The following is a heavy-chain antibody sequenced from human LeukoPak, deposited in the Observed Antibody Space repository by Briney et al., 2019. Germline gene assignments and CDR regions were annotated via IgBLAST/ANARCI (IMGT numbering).Heavy chain of an antibody. J-gene: IGHJ1*01. CDR1: GGSISGSSYY. CDR2: INHSGGT. D-gene: IGHD3-22*01. Sequence: SETLSLTCTVSGGSISGSSYYWSWIRQPPGKGLEWIGDINHSGGTNYNPSLKSRVTISIDTSKNHFSLKLSSVTAADTAVYYCARYYYDSSGYYAEYFQYWGQGTLVTVSS. V-gene: IGHV4-39*02. CDR3: ARYYYDSSGYYAEYFQY.